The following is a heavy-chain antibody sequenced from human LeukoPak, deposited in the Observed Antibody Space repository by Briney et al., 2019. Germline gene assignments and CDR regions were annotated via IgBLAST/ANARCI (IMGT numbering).Heavy chain of an antibody. CDR2: ISRSGSTI. CDR3: ARRRRIYGDYFVRAFDI. V-gene: IGHV3-11*04. D-gene: IGHD4-17*01. J-gene: IGHJ3*02. Sequence: GGSLRLSCAASGFTFSDYYMSWIRQAPGKGLGWVSYISRSGSTIYYADSVKGRFTISRDNAKNSLYLQMSSLGAEDTAVYYCARRRRIYGDYFVRAFDIWGQGTMVTVSS. CDR1: GFTFSDYY.